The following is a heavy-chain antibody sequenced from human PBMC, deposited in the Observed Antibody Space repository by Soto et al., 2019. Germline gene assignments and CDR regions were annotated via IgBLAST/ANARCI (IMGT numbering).Heavy chain of an antibody. Sequence: GGSLRLSCAASGFTFSSYGMHWVRQAPGKGLERGAVISYDGSNKYYADSVKGRFTISRDNSKNTLYLQMSSLRAKEKAVYSFAQAYSLAAADEYFQHWGPGTLVTVSS. CDR3: AQAYSLAAADEYFQH. D-gene: IGHD6-13*01. CDR2: ISYDGSNK. J-gene: IGHJ1*01. V-gene: IGHV3-30*18. CDR1: GFTFSSYG.